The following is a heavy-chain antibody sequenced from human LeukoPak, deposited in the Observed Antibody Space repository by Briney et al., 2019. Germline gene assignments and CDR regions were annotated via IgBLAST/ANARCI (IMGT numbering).Heavy chain of an antibody. V-gene: IGHV1-2*02. D-gene: IGHD5-12*01. Sequence: ASVKVSCKASGYTFTGYYIHWVRQAPGQGLEWMGWIDPNSGDTDYAQKFQGRVTMTRDTSISTAYMELSRLRPDDTAVFYCARRWLSYFDCWGQGTLVTVSS. CDR2: IDPNSGDT. CDR1: GYTFTGYY. CDR3: ARRWLSYFDC. J-gene: IGHJ4*02.